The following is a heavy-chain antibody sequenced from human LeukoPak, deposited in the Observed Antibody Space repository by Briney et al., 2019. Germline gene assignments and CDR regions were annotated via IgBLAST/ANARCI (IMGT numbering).Heavy chain of an antibody. Sequence: SETLSLTCTVSGGSISSYYWSWIRQPPGKGLEWIWYILYTGSTNYNPSLKSRVTISVDTSKNQFSLKLNSVTAADTAVYYCARYSSGYFVGYFQHWGQGTLVTVSS. V-gene: IGHV4-59*01. J-gene: IGHJ1*01. CDR2: ILYTGST. CDR1: GGSISSYY. D-gene: IGHD3-22*01. CDR3: ARYSSGYFVGYFQH.